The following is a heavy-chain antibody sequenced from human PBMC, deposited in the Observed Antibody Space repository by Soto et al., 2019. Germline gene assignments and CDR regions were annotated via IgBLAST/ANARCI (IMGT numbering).Heavy chain of an antibody. CDR1: GFTFSTYA. V-gene: IGHV3-30-3*01. Sequence: GGSLRLSCAASGFTFSTYAMHWVRQAPGKGLEWVAVISYDGSNKYYAASVKGRFYISRDNSKNTEYLQTNSLRPEDTAVYYCAIGSVGATYYYYGLDVWGQGTTVTVSS. D-gene: IGHD3-10*01. CDR2: ISYDGSNK. J-gene: IGHJ6*02. CDR3: AIGSVGATYYYYGLDV.